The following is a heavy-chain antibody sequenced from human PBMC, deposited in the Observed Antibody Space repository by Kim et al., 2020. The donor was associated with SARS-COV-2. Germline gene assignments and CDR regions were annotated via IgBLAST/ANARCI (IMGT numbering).Heavy chain of an antibody. V-gene: IGHV3-30-3*01. CDR1: GFTFSSYA. J-gene: IGHJ6*04. CDR2: ISYDGSNK. Sequence: GGSLRLSCAASGFTFSSYAMHWVRQAPGKGLEWVAVISYDGSNKYYADSVKGRFTISRDNSKHTLYLQMNSLRAEDTAVYYCARDEDIVVVPAAFGMDVWGKGTTVTVSS. CDR3: ARDEDIVVVPAAFGMDV. D-gene: IGHD2-2*01.